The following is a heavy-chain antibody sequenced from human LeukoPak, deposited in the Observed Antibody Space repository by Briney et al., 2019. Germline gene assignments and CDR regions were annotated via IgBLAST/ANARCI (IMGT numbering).Heavy chain of an antibody. CDR2: ISSRTSPI. J-gene: IGHJ2*01. Sequence: GGSLRLSCAASGFTFSSYSMNWVRQAPGKGLEWVSYISSRTSPIYYADSVKGRFTISRDNAKNSLYLQMNSLRAEDTAVYYCARGRGDYGDSLGRYFDLWGRGTLVTVSS. CDR1: GFTFSSYS. D-gene: IGHD4-17*01. V-gene: IGHV3-48*04. CDR3: ARGRGDYGDSLGRYFDL.